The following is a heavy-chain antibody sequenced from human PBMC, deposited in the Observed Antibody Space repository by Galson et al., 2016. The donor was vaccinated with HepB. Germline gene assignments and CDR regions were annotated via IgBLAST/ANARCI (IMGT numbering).Heavy chain of an antibody. CDR2: VKRDGSER. J-gene: IGHJ4*02. CDR3: ARGANRGRPFDY. D-gene: IGHD3-10*01. V-gene: IGHV3-7*03. CDR1: GFTFSSYW. Sequence: SLRLSCAASGFTFSSYWMSWVRRAPGKGLEWVANVKRDGSERYYVDSVKGRFTISRDNAKNSLFLQMNSLRVEDTAVYHCARGANRGRPFDYWGQGTLVTVSS.